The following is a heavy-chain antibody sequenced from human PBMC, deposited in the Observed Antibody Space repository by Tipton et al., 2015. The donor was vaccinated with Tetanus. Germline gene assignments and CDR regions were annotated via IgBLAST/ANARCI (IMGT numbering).Heavy chain of an antibody. D-gene: IGHD3-3*01. Sequence: TLSLTCTVSGDSISSNYWSWIRQPAGKGPEWIGRIYINGRNNYNPSLKSRVTMSIDTSKNQFSLNLRSVTAADTAVYYCARANYEFPKKGPFDSWGRGTLVIVSS. J-gene: IGHJ4*02. CDR3: ARANYEFPKKGPFDS. V-gene: IGHV4-4*07. CDR2: IYINGRN. CDR1: GDSISSNY.